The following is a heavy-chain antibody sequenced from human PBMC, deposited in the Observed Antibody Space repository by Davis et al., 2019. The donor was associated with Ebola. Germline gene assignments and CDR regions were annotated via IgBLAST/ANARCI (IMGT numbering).Heavy chain of an antibody. CDR3: ARDEGLDIVVVVAANSAPIPFPDAYGMDVGV. CDR2: ISSSSSYI. V-gene: IGHV3-21*01. J-gene: IGHJ6*02. D-gene: IGHD2-15*01. Sequence: GESLKISCAASGFTFSSYSMNWVRQAPGKGLEWVSSISSSSSYIYYADSVKGRFTISRDNAKNSLYLQMNSLRAEDTAVYYCARDEGLDIVVVVAANSAPIPFPDAYGMDVGVWGQGTTVTVSS. CDR1: GFTFSSYS.